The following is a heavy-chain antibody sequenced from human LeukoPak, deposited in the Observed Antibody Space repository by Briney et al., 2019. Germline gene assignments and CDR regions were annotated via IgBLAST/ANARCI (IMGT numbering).Heavy chain of an antibody. J-gene: IGHJ6*02. Sequence: GGSLRLSCAASGFTFSSYAMSWVRQAPGKGLEWVSAISGSGGSTYYADSVKGRFTISRDNSKNTLYLQMNSLTAEDTAVYYCARDYTIVRGADLDMGVWGQGTTVTVSS. V-gene: IGHV3-23*01. CDR2: ISGSGGST. CDR1: GFTFSSYA. CDR3: ARDYTIVRGADLDMGV. D-gene: IGHD3-10*01.